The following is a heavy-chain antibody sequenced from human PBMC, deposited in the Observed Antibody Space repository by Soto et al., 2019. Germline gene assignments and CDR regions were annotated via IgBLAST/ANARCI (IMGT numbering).Heavy chain of an antibody. CDR3: ERMRGLGEISPYFDY. V-gene: IGHV4-59*01. CDR2: IYYRGRT. Sequence: QVQLQESGPGLVRPSETLSLTCSVSGGSISDYQWNWIRQSPGKGLEWIGYIYYRGRTNYTPTRKSRVTLSLDTSTKQFSMRLRSVTAADTAVYYCERMRGLGEISPYFDYWGHGTLVTVSS. J-gene: IGHJ4*01. CDR1: GGSISDYQ. D-gene: IGHD3-16*02.